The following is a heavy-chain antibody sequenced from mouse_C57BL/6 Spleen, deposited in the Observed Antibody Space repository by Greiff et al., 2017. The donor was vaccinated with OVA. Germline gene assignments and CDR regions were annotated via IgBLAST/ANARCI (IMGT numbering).Heavy chain of an antibody. CDR1: GFTFSSYG. CDR3: ARRDLGY. J-gene: IGHJ2*01. Sequence: EVQGVESGGDLVKPGGSLKLSCAASGFTFSSYGMSWVRQTPDKRLEWVATISSGGSYTYYPDSVKGRFTISRDNAKNTLYLQMSSLKSEDTAMYCCARRDLGYWGQGTTLTVSS. V-gene: IGHV5-6*01. CDR2: ISSGGSYT.